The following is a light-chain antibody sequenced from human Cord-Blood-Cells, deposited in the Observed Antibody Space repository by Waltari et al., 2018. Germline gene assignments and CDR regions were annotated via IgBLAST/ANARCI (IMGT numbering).Light chain of an antibody. J-gene: IGLJ3*02. CDR2: DVS. Sequence: QSALTQPASLSGSPRQSLSISGTCTRSHVGGYTSVPWSQQHPGKAPKLMIYDVSNRPSGVSSRFSGSKSGNTASLTICGLQAEDEADYYCSSYTSSSNWVFGGGTKRTVL. CDR3: SSYTSSSNWV. CDR1: RSHVGGYTS. V-gene: IGLV2-14*01.